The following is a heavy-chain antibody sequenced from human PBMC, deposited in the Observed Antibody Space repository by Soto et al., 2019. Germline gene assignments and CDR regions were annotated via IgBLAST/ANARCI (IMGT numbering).Heavy chain of an antibody. CDR3: ARDVGGYQCFDY. Sequence: ASLKVSCKASGYTFTIYYMHWVRQAPGQGLEWMGIINPSGGSTSYAQKFQGRVTMTRDTSTSTVYMELSSLRSEDTAVYYCARDVGGYQCFDYWGQGTLVTVSS. CDR1: GYTFTIYY. D-gene: IGHD1-26*01. V-gene: IGHV1-46*03. CDR2: INPSGGST. J-gene: IGHJ4*02.